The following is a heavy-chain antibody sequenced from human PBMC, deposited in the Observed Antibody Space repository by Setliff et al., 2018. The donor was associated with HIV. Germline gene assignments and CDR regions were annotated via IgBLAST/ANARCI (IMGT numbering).Heavy chain of an antibody. V-gene: IGHV4-31*03. CDR3: ARKGKYYYDSSGYSN. CDR2: IYYSGST. CDR1: GGSISSGGYY. D-gene: IGHD3-22*01. Sequence: SETLSLTCTVSGGSISSGGYYWSWIRQHPGKGLEWIGYIYYSGSTYYNPSLKSRVTISVDTSKNQFSLKLSSVAAADTAVYYCARKGKYYYDSSGYSNWGQGTLVTVSS. J-gene: IGHJ4*02.